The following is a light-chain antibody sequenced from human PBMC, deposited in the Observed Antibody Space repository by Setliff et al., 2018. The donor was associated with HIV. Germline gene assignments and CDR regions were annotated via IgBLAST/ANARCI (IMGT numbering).Light chain of an antibody. CDR1: SSDVGNYNY. Sequence: QSALTQPRSVSGSPGQSVTISCTGTSSDVGNYNYVSWYQHHPGKAPKLMIYDVSNRPSGVSNRFSGSKSGNTASLTISGLQAEDEADYYCSSYTSSTPLYVFGTGTKVTVL. CDR2: DVS. CDR3: SSYTSSTPLYV. V-gene: IGLV2-14*03. J-gene: IGLJ1*01.